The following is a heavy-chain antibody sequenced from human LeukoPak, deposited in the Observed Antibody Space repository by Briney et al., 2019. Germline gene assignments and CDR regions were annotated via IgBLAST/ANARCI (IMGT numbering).Heavy chain of an antibody. CDR1: GFTFTSYW. J-gene: IGHJ3*02. CDR2: INTDGSTT. CDR3: AKDFEDALDI. Sequence: GGSLRLSCAASGFTFTSYWMHWVRQAPGKGLVWVSNINTDGSTTTYADSVKGRFTISRDNSKNTLYLQMNSLRAEDTAVYYCAKDFEDALDIWGQGTMVTVSS. V-gene: IGHV3-74*01.